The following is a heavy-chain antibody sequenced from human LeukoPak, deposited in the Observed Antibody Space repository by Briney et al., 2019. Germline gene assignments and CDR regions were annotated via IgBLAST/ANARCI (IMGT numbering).Heavy chain of an antibody. CDR3: ARVAYSSGYYYYFDY. D-gene: IGHD3-22*01. CDR1: GFTVSSNY. J-gene: IGHJ4*02. CDR2: IYSGGGI. Sequence: GGSMSLSCAASGFTVSSNYISWVRQAPEKRLGWAAIIYSGGGIYYADSVKGRFTISRDNSKNTLYLQMNSLRAEDTAVYYCARVAYSSGYYYYFDYWGQGTLVTVSS. V-gene: IGHV3-66*01.